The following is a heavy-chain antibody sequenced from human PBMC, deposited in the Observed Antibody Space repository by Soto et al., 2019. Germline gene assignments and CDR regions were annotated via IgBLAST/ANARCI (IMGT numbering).Heavy chain of an antibody. D-gene: IGHD5-18*01. Sequence: SETLSLTCAVSGGSISSSNWWSWVRQPPGKGLEWIGEIYHSGSTNYNPSLKSRVTISVDKSKNQFSLKLTSVTAADTAVYYCARGAGFSYASTWFDIWGQGTLVTVSS. CDR1: GGSISSSNW. V-gene: IGHV4-4*02. CDR3: ARGAGFSYASTWFDI. J-gene: IGHJ5*02. CDR2: IYHSGST.